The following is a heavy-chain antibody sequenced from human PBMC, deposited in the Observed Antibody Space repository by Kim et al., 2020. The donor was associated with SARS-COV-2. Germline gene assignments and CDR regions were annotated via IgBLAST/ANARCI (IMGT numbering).Heavy chain of an antibody. D-gene: IGHD3-10*01. CDR2: IYPGDSDT. CDR1: GYSFTSYW. Sequence: GESLKISCKGSGYSFTSYWIGWVHQMPGKGLEWMGIIYPGDSDTRYSPSFQGQVTISADKSISTAYLQWSSLKASDTAMYYCARLRTYGSGSYRGWFDPWGQGTLVTVSS. J-gene: IGHJ5*02. CDR3: ARLRTYGSGSYRGWFDP. V-gene: IGHV5-51*07.